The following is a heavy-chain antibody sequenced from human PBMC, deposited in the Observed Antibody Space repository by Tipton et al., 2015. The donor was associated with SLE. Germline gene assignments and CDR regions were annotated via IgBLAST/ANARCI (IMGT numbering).Heavy chain of an antibody. CDR3: ARPTYDFGSGSFYNGAFDV. Sequence: SLRLSCAASGFRFITFSLSWVLQAPGKGLECVCAVSGSGGTTYHSDSMKGRFTISRDNSKTTLYLQMNSLKAEDTAVYYCARPTYDFGSGSFYNGAFDVWDHGTMVTVSS. D-gene: IGHD3-10*01. J-gene: IGHJ3*01. CDR2: VSGSGGTT. V-gene: IGHV3-23*01. CDR1: GFRFITFS.